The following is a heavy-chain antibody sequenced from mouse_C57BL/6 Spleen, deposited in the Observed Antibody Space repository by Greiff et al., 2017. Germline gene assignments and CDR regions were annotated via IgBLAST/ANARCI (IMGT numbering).Heavy chain of an antibody. D-gene: IGHD1-2*01. J-gene: IGHJ4*01. CDR1: GFNIKDDY. V-gene: IGHV14-4*01. CDR2: IDPENGDT. CDR3: TIGGTAHAMDY. Sequence: EFQLQQSGAELVRPGASVKLSCTASGFNIKDDYMHWVKQRPVQGLEWIGWIDPENGDTAYASKFQGTATITADTSSNTAYLQLSGLTSEDTDVYYCTIGGTAHAMDYWGQGTSVTVSS.